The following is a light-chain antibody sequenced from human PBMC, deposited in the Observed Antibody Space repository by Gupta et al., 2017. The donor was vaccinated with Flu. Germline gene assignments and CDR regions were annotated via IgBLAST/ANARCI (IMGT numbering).Light chain of an antibody. CDR2: HAS. V-gene: IGKV3D-20*01. CDR1: PSVGGSY. J-gene: IGKJ4*01. CDR3: QHASSARGT. Sequence: PGERATLSFVASPSVGGSYLAWYQPKPGRFLRLLICHASSRATCLPDRLGGSGSWTSFGLTISRRVPVAFALYYCQHASSARGTFGGGTKVEMK.